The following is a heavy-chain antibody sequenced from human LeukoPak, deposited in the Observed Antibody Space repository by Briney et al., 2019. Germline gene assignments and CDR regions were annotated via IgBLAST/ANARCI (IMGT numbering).Heavy chain of an antibody. J-gene: IGHJ4*02. V-gene: IGHV4-59*01. D-gene: IGHD3-10*01. CDR2: IYYSGST. Sequence: PSETLSLTCTVSGGSISSYYWSWIRQPPGKGLEWIGYIYYSGSTNYNPSLKSRVTISVDTSKNQFSLKLRSVSAADTAVYYCARTDYGSGSSIDYWGQGTLVTVSS. CDR3: ARTDYGSGSSIDY. CDR1: GGSISSYY.